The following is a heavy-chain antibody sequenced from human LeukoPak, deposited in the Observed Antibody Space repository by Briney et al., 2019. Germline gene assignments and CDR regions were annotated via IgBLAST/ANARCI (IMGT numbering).Heavy chain of an antibody. J-gene: IGHJ4*02. D-gene: IGHD5-18*01. V-gene: IGHV3-48*01. CDR1: GFTFSSYS. CDR2: INIISSEI. CDR3: ARGSYSYGNDY. Sequence: GGSLRLSCAASGFTFSSYSMNWVRQAPGKGLEWVSYINIISSEIYYGDSVKGRFTISTDNAKNSLYLQMNSLRAGDTAVYYCARGSYSYGNDYWGQGTLVTVSS.